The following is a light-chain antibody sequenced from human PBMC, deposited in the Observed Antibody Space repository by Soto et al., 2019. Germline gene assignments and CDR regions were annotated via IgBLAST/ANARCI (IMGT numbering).Light chain of an antibody. CDR3: QQYNDWHPIT. Sequence: EIVMTQSPATLSVSPGERATLSCGASQSVSSNFAWYQRKPGQAPRLLIYGASTRATGIPARFSGSGSGTEFTLTIISLQSEDFAVYYCQQYNDWHPITFGQGTRLEIK. CDR2: GAS. V-gene: IGKV3-15*01. CDR1: QSVSSN. J-gene: IGKJ5*01.